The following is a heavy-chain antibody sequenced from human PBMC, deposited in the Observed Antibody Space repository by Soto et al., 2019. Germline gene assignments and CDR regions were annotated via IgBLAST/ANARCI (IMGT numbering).Heavy chain of an antibody. J-gene: IGHJ4*02. V-gene: IGHV3-33*08. D-gene: IGHD4-17*01. CDR2: IWYDGSNK. Sequence: GGSLRLSCAASGFTFSSYGMHWVRQAPGKGLEWVAVIWYDGSNKYYADSVKGRFTISRDNSKNTLYLQMNSLRAEDTAVYYCARVFDYGDPIDYWGQGTLVTVSS. CDR3: ARVFDYGDPIDY. CDR1: GFTFSSYG.